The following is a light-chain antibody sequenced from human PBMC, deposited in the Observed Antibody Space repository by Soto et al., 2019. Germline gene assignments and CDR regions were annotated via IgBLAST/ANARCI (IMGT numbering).Light chain of an antibody. CDR2: DAS. CDR3: EQRSNWLT. CDR1: QSVSSY. Sequence: EIVLTQSPATLSLSPGDRATLSCRASQSVSSYLAWYQQKPGQAPRLLIYDASTRATGIPARFSGSGSGTDFTLTNSGLEPEDFAVYYCEQRSNWLTFGGGTKVEIK. V-gene: IGKV3-11*01. J-gene: IGKJ4*01.